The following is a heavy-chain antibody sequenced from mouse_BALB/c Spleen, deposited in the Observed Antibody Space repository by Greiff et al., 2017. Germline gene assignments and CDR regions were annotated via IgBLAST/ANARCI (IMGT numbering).Heavy chain of an antibody. CDR3: ARYPGYYYGSRAMDY. D-gene: IGHD1-1*01. J-gene: IGHJ4*01. CDR2: ISYSGST. Sequence: EVQVVESGPSLVKPSQTLSLTCSVTGDSITSGYWNWIRKFPGNKLEYMGYISYSGSTYYNPSLKSRISITRDTSKNQYYLQLNSVTTEDTATYYCARYPGYYYGSRAMDYWGQGTSVTVSS. CDR1: GDSITSGY. V-gene: IGHV3-8*02.